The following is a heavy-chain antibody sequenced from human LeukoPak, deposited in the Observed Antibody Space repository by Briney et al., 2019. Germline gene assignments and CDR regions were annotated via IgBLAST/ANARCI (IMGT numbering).Heavy chain of an antibody. Sequence: SETLSLTCTVSGGSINSYYWSWIGQPPGKGLEWIGYIYYSGSTNYNPSLKSRVTISVDTSKNQFSLKLSSVTAADTAVYYCAREGGDYWGQGTLVTVSS. CDR2: IYYSGST. V-gene: IGHV4-59*01. CDR3: AREGGDY. D-gene: IGHD3-16*01. J-gene: IGHJ4*02. CDR1: GGSINSYY.